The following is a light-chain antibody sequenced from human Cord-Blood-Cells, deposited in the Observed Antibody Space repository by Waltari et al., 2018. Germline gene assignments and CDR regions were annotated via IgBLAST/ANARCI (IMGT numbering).Light chain of an antibody. J-gene: IGKJ1*01. CDR3: MQGTHWPLWT. CDR1: QSLVHSDGNTY. Sequence: DVVMTQSPLSLPVTLGQPASISCRSSQSLVHSDGNTYLNWFQQRQSQSPRRLIYKVSNRDSGVPDRFSGSGSGTDFTLKISRVEAEDVGVYYCMQGTHWPLWTFGQGTKVEIK. CDR2: KVS. V-gene: IGKV2-30*02.